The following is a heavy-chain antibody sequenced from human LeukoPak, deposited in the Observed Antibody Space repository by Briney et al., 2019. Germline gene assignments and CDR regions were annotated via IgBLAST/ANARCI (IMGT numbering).Heavy chain of an antibody. D-gene: IGHD3-9*01. V-gene: IGHV4-59*01. Sequence: SETLSLTCIVSGGSIKNYYWSWIRQPPGKGLEYIGYIYYTGSTNYNPSLKSRVTISVDTSKNQFSLKLSSVTAADTAVYYCARVQESQIDYYFDYWGQGTRVTASS. CDR2: IYYTGST. CDR3: ARVQESQIDYYFDY. J-gene: IGHJ4*02. CDR1: GGSIKNYY.